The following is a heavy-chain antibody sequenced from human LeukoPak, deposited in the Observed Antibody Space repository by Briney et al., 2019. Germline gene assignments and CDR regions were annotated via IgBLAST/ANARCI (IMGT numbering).Heavy chain of an antibody. V-gene: IGHV1-3*01. Sequence: GASVKVSCKASGYTFTSYAMHWVRQAPGQRLEWMGWINAGNGNTKYSQKFQGRVTITRDTSASTAYMELSSLRSDDTAVYYCARAEYCSSTSCYSGGRLYSSSAGDYWGQGTLVTVSS. CDR2: INAGNGNT. CDR3: ARAEYCSSTSCYSGGRLYSSSAGDY. J-gene: IGHJ4*02. D-gene: IGHD2-2*01. CDR1: GYTFTSYA.